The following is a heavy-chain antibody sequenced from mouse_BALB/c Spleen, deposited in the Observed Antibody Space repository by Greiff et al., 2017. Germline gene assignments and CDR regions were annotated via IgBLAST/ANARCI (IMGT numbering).Heavy chain of an antibody. CDR3: ASSGYYGSSSLGSY. D-gene: IGHD1-1*01. J-gene: IGHJ3*01. CDR2: ISSCSSTI. Sequence: EVQGVESGGGLVQPGGSRKLSCAASGFTFSSFGMHWVRQTPEKGLEWVAYISSCSSTIYYADTVKGRFTISRDNPKSTLFLQMTSLRSDVTAMYYCASSGYYGSSSLGSYWGQGTLVTVSA. V-gene: IGHV5-17*02. CDR1: GFTFSSFG.